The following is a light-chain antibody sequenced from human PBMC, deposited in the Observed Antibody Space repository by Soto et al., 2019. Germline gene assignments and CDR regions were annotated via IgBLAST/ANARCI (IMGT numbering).Light chain of an antibody. V-gene: IGKV3-20*01. CDR2: GAS. J-gene: IGKJ2*01. CDR3: QQYGSSPPIYT. Sequence: EIVLTQSPGTLSLSPGERATLSCRASQSVNSRFLAWYQQKPGQAPRLLMYGASTRATGIPDRFSGSGSGADVTLTISRLEPEDFAVYYCQQYGSSPPIYTFGQGTKLEIK. CDR1: QSVNSRF.